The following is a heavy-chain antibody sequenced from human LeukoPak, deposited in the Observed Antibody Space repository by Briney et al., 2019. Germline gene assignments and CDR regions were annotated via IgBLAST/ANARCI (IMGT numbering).Heavy chain of an antibody. CDR3: ARHDRRDGYNGFDY. Sequence: SETLSLTCTVSGGSISSYYWSWIRQPPGKGLEWIGYIYYSGSTNYNPSLKSRVTISVDTSKNQFSLKLSSVSAADTAVYYCARHDRRDGYNGFDYWGQGTLVTASS. V-gene: IGHV4-59*08. CDR2: IYYSGST. J-gene: IGHJ4*02. CDR1: GGSISSYY. D-gene: IGHD5-24*01.